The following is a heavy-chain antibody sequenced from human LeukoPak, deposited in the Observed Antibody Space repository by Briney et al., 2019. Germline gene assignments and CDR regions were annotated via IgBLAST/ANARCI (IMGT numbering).Heavy chain of an antibody. J-gene: IGHJ3*02. CDR1: GFTFSDYY. D-gene: IGHD3-10*01. CDR3: ARIRVNSGSYGAFDI. V-gene: IGHV3-11*04. CDR2: ISSGSTI. Sequence: GGSLRLSCAASGFTFSDYYMSWIRQAPGKGLEWVSYISSGSTIYYSDSVKGRFTISRDNAKNSLYLQMNSLRAEDTAVYYCARIRVNSGSYGAFDIWGQGTMVTVSS.